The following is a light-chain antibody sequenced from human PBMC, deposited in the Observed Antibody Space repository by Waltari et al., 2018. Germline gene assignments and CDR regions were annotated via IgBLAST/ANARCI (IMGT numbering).Light chain of an antibody. Sequence: EIVLTQSPGTLSLSAGERATLSFRVSQSVSSTYLAWYQQKAGKAPRLLIYGSSTRATGIPDRFSVSGAGTEFTLTISRLEPEDFAVYYCQQYVSSPVTFGGGTKVEIK. CDR2: GSS. V-gene: IGKV3-20*01. J-gene: IGKJ4*01. CDR3: QQYVSSPVT. CDR1: QSVSSTY.